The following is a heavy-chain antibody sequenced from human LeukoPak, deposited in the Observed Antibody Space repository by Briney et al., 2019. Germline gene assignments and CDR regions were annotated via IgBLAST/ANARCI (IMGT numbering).Heavy chain of an antibody. D-gene: IGHD1-1*01. Sequence: GASVKVSCKASGGTFSSYGISWVRQAPGQGLEWMGWISVYNGNTNYAQKLQGRVTMTTDTSTSTAYMELRSLRSDDTAVYYCARDQLSRGVWFDPWGQGTLVTVFS. CDR2: ISVYNGNT. CDR1: GGTFSSYG. V-gene: IGHV1-18*01. J-gene: IGHJ5*02. CDR3: ARDQLSRGVWFDP.